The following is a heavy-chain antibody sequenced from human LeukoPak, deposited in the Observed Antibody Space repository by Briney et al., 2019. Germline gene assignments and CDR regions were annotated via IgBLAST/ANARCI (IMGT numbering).Heavy chain of an antibody. Sequence: PSETLSLTCTVSGGSISSSSYYWGWIRQPPGKGLEWIGSIYYSGSTYYNPSLKSRVTISVDTSKNQFSLKLSSVTAADTAVYYCARKSGYNWNYAGVDYWGQGTLVTVSS. J-gene: IGHJ4*02. V-gene: IGHV4-39*07. CDR1: GGSISSSSYY. CDR2: IYYSGST. D-gene: IGHD1-7*01. CDR3: ARKSGYNWNYAGVDY.